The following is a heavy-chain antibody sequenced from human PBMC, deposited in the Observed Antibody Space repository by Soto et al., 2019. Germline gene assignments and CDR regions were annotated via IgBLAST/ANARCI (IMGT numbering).Heavy chain of an antibody. V-gene: IGHV1-8*01. CDR2: MNPGSGDT. J-gene: IGHJ5*02. CDR1: GYIFTNND. D-gene: IGHD5-18*01. Sequence: AAVKVSCKASGYIFTNNDVSWVRQATGQGLEWMGWMNPGSGDTGYAQKFQGRVTMTRNISIATAYMELSSLRADDTAIYYCARMASFGSLNWFDPWGQGTLVTVSS. CDR3: ARMASFGSLNWFDP.